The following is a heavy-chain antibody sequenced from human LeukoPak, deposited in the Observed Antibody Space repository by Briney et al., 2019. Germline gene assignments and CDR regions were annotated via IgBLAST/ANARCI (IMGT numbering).Heavy chain of an antibody. V-gene: IGHV1-2*06. CDR1: GYTFTGYY. CDR2: INPSSGGT. J-gene: IGHJ4*02. Sequence: RASVKVSCKVSGYTFTGYYLHWLRQAPGQGLEWMGRINPSSGGTNYAQKFQGRVTMTRDTSINTAYMALSSLRSDDTAVYYCARGPSGSDYWGQETLVTVSS. D-gene: IGHD3-10*01. CDR3: ARGPSGSDY.